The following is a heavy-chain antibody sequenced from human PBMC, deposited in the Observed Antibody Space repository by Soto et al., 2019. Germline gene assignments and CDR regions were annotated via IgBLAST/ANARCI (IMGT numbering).Heavy chain of an antibody. J-gene: IGHJ4*02. CDR3: AREPTGIAPPGNFN. CDR2: VYYTGST. V-gene: IGHV4-31*03. CDR1: GASVNSVSYY. D-gene: IGHD6-13*01. Sequence: QVQLQESGPGLVKASQTLSLTCTVSGASVNSVSYYWSWIRQHPGKGLEWIGYVYYTGSTYYNPSLKSRVIVSVDASKNHFSLRLSSVTAADTAVYYCAREPTGIAPPGNFNWGQGTLVTVSS.